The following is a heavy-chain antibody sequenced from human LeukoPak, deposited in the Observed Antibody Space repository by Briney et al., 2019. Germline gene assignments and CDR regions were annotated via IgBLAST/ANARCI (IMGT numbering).Heavy chain of an antibody. CDR2: IYPGDSDT. CDR1: GYSFTNYW. J-gene: IGHJ4*02. CDR3: ARRHEDYDILTGYIDY. Sequence: PGESLKISCKGSGYSFTNYWIGWVRQMPGKGLEWMGIIYPGDSDTRYSPSFQGQVTISADKSISTAYLQWSSLKASDTAMYYCARRHEDYDILTGYIDYWGQGTLVTVSS. V-gene: IGHV5-51*01. D-gene: IGHD3-9*01.